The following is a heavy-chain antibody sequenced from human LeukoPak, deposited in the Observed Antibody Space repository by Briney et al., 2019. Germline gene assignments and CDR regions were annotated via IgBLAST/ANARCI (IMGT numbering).Heavy chain of an antibody. D-gene: IGHD3-10*01. J-gene: IGHJ4*02. CDR2: IYYSGST. CDR1: GGSISNFY. CDR3: ARVGGSGSYLDY. V-gene: IGHV4-59*01. Sequence: SETLSLTCTVSGGSISNFYWSWIRQPPGKGLEWIGYIYYSGSTNYSPSLKSRVTISVDTSKNQFSLKLSSVTAADTAVYYCARVGGSGSYLDYWGQGTLVTVSS.